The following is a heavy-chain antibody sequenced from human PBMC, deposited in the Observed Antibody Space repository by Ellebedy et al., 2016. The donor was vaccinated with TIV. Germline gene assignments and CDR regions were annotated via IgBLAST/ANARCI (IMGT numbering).Heavy chain of an antibody. J-gene: IGHJ3*02. D-gene: IGHD2-21*01. CDR1: GFTFSRYG. CDR3: ARAEDLYSDAFDM. V-gene: IGHV3-NL1*01. Sequence: GESLKISXAASGFTFSRYGMHWVRQAPGKGLEWASVIFSSGLTSHADSVKGRFTGSRDVSKNTLHLQMNSLRAEDTAVYYCARAEDLYSDAFDMWGQGTMVTVSS. CDR2: IFSSGLT.